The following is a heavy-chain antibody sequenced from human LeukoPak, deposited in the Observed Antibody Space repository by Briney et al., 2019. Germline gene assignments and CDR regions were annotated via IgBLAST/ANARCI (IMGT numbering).Heavy chain of an antibody. J-gene: IGHJ4*02. D-gene: IGHD2-15*01. Sequence: ASVKVSCKASGYTFTGYYMHWVRQAPGQGLEWMGWISAYNGNTNYAQRLQGRVTMTTDTSTSTAYMELRRLRSDDTAVYYCARVVVVVVAAKQTYYFDYWGQGTLVTVSS. CDR1: GYTFTGYY. CDR3: ARVVVVVVAAKQTYYFDY. V-gene: IGHV1-18*04. CDR2: ISAYNGNT.